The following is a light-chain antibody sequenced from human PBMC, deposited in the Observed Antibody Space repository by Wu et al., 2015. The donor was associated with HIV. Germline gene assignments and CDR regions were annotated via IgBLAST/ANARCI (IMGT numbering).Light chain of an antibody. CDR3: QQRRNWPVT. CDR2: GAS. Sequence: EIVMTQSPATLSVSPGERATLSCRASQSVSSNLAWYQQKPGQAPRLLIYGASNRATGIPARFSGSGSGTDFTLTISSLEPEDFAIYYCQQRRNWPVTFGGGPRWRSN. J-gene: IGKJ4*01. CDR1: QSVSSN. V-gene: IGKV3-11*01.